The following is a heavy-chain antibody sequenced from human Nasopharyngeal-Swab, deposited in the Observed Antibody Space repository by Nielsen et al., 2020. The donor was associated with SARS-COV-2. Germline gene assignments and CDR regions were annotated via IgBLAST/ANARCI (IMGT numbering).Heavy chain of an antibody. CDR2: IIPILGIA. D-gene: IGHD1-26*01. Sequence: SVQVSCKASGGTFSSYAISWVRQAPGQGLEWMGRIIPILGIANYAQKFQGRVTITADKSTSTAYMELSSLRSEDTAVYYCAREGVGATGRSDYWGQGTLVTVSS. J-gene: IGHJ4*02. CDR1: GGTFSSYA. CDR3: AREGVGATGRSDY. V-gene: IGHV1-69*04.